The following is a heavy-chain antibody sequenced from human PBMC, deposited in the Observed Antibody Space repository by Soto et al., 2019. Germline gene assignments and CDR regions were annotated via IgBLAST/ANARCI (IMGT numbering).Heavy chain of an antibody. J-gene: IGHJ3*01. V-gene: IGHV3-15*01. CDR2: IKSKAAGGAI. D-gene: IGHD3-16*01. Sequence: EVQMVESGGGLVKPGGSLRLSCAVSGFSFRDAWMTWVLQAPGKGLEWVGRIKSKAAGGAIDYAAPVKDRFTISRDDSKDTLYLQINSLKTDDTSMYYCTTDGSVGGVFVAFHLGGQGTMLSVSS. CDR1: GFSFRDAW. CDR3: TTDGSVGGVFVAFHL.